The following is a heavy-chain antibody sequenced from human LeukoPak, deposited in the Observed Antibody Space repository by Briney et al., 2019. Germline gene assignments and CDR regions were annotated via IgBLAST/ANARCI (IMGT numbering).Heavy chain of an antibody. V-gene: IGHV4-61*01. CDR3: ATPSWSRDGYVGAFDI. CDR2: IYYSGST. Sequence: SETLSLTCTVSGGSISSSSYSWTWIRQPPGRGLEWIGYIYYSGSTNYNPSLKSRVTISLDTSKNQFSLRLSSVTAADTAVYYCATPSWSRDGYVGAFDIWGQGTMVTVSS. CDR1: GGSISSSSYS. D-gene: IGHD5-24*01. J-gene: IGHJ3*02.